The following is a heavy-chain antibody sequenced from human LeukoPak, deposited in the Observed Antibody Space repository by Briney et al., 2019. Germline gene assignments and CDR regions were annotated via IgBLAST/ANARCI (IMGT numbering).Heavy chain of an antibody. Sequence: GGSLRLSCAASGFTFSSYAMHWVRQAPGKGLEWVAVISYDGSNKYYADSVKGRFTISRDDSKNTLYLQMNSLRAEDTAVYYCAKDRAYIDYEEVGDAFDIWGQGTMVTVSS. D-gene: IGHD4-17*01. CDR3: AKDRAYIDYEEVGDAFDI. V-gene: IGHV3-30*18. CDR2: ISYDGSNK. CDR1: GFTFSSYA. J-gene: IGHJ3*02.